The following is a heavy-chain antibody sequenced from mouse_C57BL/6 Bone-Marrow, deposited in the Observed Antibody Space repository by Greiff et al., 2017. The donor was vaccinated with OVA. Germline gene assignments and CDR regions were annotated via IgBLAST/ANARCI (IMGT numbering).Heavy chain of an antibody. D-gene: IGHD2-4*01. V-gene: IGHV5-15*04. J-gene: IGHJ1*03. CDR2: ISNLAYSI. CDR1: GFTFSDYG. Sequence: EVKLVASGGGLVQPGGSLKLSCAASGFTFSDYGMAWVRQAPRKGPEWVAFISNLAYSIYYADTVTGRFTISRENAKNTLYLEMSSLRSEDTAMYYCARHSDYHWYFDVWGTGTTVTVSS. CDR3: ARHSDYHWYFDV.